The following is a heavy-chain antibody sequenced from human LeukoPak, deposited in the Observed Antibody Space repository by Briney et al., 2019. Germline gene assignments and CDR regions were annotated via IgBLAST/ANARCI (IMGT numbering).Heavy chain of an antibody. CDR1: GFTFSSYS. D-gene: IGHD3-10*01. Sequence: GGSLRLSCAASGFTFSSYSMNWVRQAPGKGLEWVSAISGSGGSTYYADSVKGRFTISRDNSKNTLYLQMNSLRAGDTAVYYCAKDMGVWFGELLNFDYWGQGTLVTVSS. J-gene: IGHJ4*02. CDR3: AKDMGVWFGELLNFDY. CDR2: ISGSGGST. V-gene: IGHV3-23*01.